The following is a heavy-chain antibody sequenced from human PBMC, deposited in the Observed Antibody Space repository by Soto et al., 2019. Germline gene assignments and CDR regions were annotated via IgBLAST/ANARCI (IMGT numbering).Heavy chain of an antibody. CDR2: IYHSGST. Sequence: PSETLSLTCAVSGGSISSGGYSWSWIRQPPGKGLEWIGYIYHSGSTYYNPSLKSRVTISVDRSKNQFSLKLSSVTAADTAVYYCARGLGIWFGESYNWFDPWGQGTLVTVSS. CDR1: GGSISSGGYS. V-gene: IGHV4-30-2*01. CDR3: ARGLGIWFGESYNWFDP. D-gene: IGHD3-10*01. J-gene: IGHJ5*02.